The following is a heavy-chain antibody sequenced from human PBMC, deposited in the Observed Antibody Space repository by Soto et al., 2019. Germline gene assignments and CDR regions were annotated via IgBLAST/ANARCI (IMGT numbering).Heavy chain of an antibody. CDR1: GFTFTSYA. D-gene: IGHD1-1*01. J-gene: IGHJ4*02. CDR2: ITGGGGST. Sequence: PGGSLRLSCAASGFTFTSYAMSWVRQAPGKGLQWVSTITGGGGSTYYADSVKGRFTISRDNYKNTLYLQMNSLRADDTAVYYCAKPQTGTTFYFDYWGQGTLVTVSS. V-gene: IGHV3-23*01. CDR3: AKPQTGTTFYFDY.